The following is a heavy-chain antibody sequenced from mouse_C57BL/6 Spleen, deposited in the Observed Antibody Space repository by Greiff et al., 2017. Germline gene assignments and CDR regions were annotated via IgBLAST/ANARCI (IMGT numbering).Heavy chain of an antibody. V-gene: IGHV1-64*01. CDR3: ARGLLLD. Sequence: VQLQQSGAELAKPGASVKLSCKASGYTFTSYWMHWVKQRPGQGLEWIGMIHPNSGSTNYNEKFQSQATLTVDKSSSTAYMQLSSLTSEDSAVYYCARGLLLDWGQGTLVTVSA. J-gene: IGHJ3*01. CDR1: GYTFTSYW. D-gene: IGHD2-12*01. CDR2: IHPNSGST.